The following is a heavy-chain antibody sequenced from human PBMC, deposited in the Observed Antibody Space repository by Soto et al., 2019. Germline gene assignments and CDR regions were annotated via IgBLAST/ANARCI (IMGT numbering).Heavy chain of an antibody. J-gene: IGHJ5*02. Sequence: ASVKVSCKASGYTFTSYGISGVRQAPGQGLEWMGWISAYNGNTNYAQKLQGRVTMTTDTSTSTAYMELRSLRSDDTAVSYCARARGHGSGGSCNPQSRFGPLGQGTRLAVSS. CDR3: ARARGHGSGGSCNPQSRFGP. D-gene: IGHD2-15*01. V-gene: IGHV1-18*01. CDR1: GYTFTSYG. CDR2: ISAYNGNT.